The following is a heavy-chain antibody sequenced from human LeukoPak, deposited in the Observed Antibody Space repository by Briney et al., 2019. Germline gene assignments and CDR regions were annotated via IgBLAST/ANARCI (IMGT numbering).Heavy chain of an antibody. CDR2: INPSGGST. J-gene: IGHJ5*02. Sequence: ASVKVSCKASGYTFTSYYMHWVRQARGQGLEWMGIINPSGGSTSYAQKFQGRVTMTRDTSTSTVYMELSSLRSEDTAVYYCARIAVAGNWFDPWGQGTLVTVSS. V-gene: IGHV1-46*01. CDR1: GYTFTSYY. D-gene: IGHD6-19*01. CDR3: ARIAVAGNWFDP.